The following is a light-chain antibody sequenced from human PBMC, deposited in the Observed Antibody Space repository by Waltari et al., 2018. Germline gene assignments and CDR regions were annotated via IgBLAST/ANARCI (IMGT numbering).Light chain of an antibody. Sequence: DIVLTQSPGPLSLSPGERATLSCRASQSVGRYLAWYQQKPGQAPRLLIYGASTRATGIPDRFSGSGSGTDFSLIISRLEPEDFAVYFCQKYEALPATFGQGTKVEIK. J-gene: IGKJ1*01. CDR2: GAS. V-gene: IGKV3-20*01. CDR3: QKYEALPAT. CDR1: QSVGRY.